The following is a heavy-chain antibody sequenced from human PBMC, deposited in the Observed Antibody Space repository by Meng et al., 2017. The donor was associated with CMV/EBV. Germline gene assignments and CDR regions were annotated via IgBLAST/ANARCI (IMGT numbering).Heavy chain of an antibody. J-gene: IGHJ4*02. D-gene: IGHD6-19*01. CDR2: ISGSGSST. V-gene: IGHV3-23*01. Sequence: WGSLRLSCAASGFTFSSYAMSWFRQAPGRGLEWFSAISGSGSSTYYADSVKGRFTISRDNSKNTLYLHMNSLRDEDTAVYYCAKDRTVAGKYYFDYWGQGTLVTVSS. CDR3: AKDRTVAGKYYFDY. CDR1: GFTFSSYA.